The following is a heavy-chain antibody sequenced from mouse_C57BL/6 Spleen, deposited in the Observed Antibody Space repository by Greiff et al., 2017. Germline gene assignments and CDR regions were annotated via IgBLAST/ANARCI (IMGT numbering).Heavy chain of an antibody. D-gene: IGHD1-3*01. CDR1: GYTFTSYW. V-gene: IGHV1-52*01. CDR2: IDPSDSET. J-gene: IGHJ2*01. Sequence: QVQLQQPGAELVRPGSSVKLSCKASGYTFTSYWMHWVKQRPIQGLEWIGNIDPSDSETHYNQKFKDKATLTVDKSSSTAYMQLSSLTSGDSAVYYGAKVCARGGFFDYWGQGTTLTVSS. CDR3: AKVCARGGFFDY.